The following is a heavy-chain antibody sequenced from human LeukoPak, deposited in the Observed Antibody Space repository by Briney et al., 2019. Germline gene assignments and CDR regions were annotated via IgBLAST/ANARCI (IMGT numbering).Heavy chain of an antibody. CDR3: ARTRPGYCSSWYTYYYSYYMDV. D-gene: IGHD6-13*01. J-gene: IGHJ6*03. CDR2: MNPNSGNT. CDR1: GYTFTSYD. Sequence: ASVKVSCKASGYTFTSYDINWVRQATGQGLEWMGWMNPNSGNTGYAQKFQGRVTITRNTSISTAYMELSSLRSEDTAVYYCARTRPGYCSSWYTYYYSYYMDVWGKGTTVTVSS. V-gene: IGHV1-8*03.